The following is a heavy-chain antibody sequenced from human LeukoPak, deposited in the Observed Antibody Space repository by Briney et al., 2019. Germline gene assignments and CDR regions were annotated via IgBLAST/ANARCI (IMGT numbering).Heavy chain of an antibody. Sequence: GGSLRLSCVASGITFSNYAVSWVRQAPEKGLDWVSVISGSAHKIRYADSVKGRFTISRDNSENIVYLQMNNLRVEDTAVYYCATQQGGNQAYWGQGTLVTVSS. J-gene: IGHJ4*02. D-gene: IGHD1-14*01. CDR1: GITFSNYA. CDR3: ATQQGGNQAY. CDR2: ISGSAHKI. V-gene: IGHV3-23*01.